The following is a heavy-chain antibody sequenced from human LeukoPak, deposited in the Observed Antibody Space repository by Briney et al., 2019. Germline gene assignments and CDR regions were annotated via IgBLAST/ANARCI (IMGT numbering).Heavy chain of an antibody. CDR3: ARGLKYSSSWYWFDP. V-gene: IGHV4-34*01. D-gene: IGHD6-13*01. Sequence: SETLSLTCAVYGGSFSGYYWSWIRQPPGKGLEWIGEINHSGSTNYNPSLKSRVTISVDTSKNQFSLKLNSVTAADKAVYYCARGLKYSSSWYWFDPWGQGTLVTVSS. CDR1: GGSFSGYY. CDR2: INHSGST. J-gene: IGHJ5*02.